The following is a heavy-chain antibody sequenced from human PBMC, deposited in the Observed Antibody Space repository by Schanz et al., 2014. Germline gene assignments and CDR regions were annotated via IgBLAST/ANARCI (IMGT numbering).Heavy chain of an antibody. CDR3: VRDYNWGFDN. J-gene: IGHJ4*02. V-gene: IGHV3-48*02. CDR1: GFTFNTSW. CDR2: IKISGDV. Sequence: EVQLVTSGGDLVQPGGSLRLSCAASGFTFNTSWFHWVRQPPGKGLEWISYIKISGDVFYTDSVKGRFTISRDNAKSSLYLQMSSLRDEDTAIYYCVRDYNWGFDNWGQGTLVTVSS. D-gene: IGHD7-27*01.